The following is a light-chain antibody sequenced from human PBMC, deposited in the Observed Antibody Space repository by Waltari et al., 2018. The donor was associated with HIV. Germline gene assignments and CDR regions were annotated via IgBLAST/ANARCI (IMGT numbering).Light chain of an antibody. J-gene: IGKJ4*01. CDR3: QYRSKWLI. Sequence: TQSPSTLSASVGDRVTLSCRASQSVSRYLGWYQQKSGQAPRLLIYDVSNRATGIPARFSGSGSGTDFALTISSLEPEDFAVYYCQYRSKWLIFGGGTKVEIK. CDR1: QSVSRY. V-gene: IGKV3-11*01. CDR2: DVS.